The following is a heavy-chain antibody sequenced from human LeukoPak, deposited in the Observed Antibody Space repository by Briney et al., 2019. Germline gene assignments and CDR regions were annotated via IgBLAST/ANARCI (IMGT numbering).Heavy chain of an antibody. CDR2: VTFRGTV. V-gene: IGHV4-39*07. Sequence: PSETLSLTCTVSGSSISSDNYYWGGLRQCPGKGLEWIVSVTFRGTVYYNPALESLITISLDTSKNQFSLKVNSVTAADTALYYCARGRPYNNGVPRWFDPWGQGTLVTVSS. CDR1: GSSISSDNYY. J-gene: IGHJ5*02. D-gene: IGHD1-14*01. CDR3: ARGRPYNNGVPRWFDP.